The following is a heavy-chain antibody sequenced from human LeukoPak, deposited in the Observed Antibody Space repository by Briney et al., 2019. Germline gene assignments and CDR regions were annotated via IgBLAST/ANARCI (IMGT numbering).Heavy chain of an antibody. J-gene: IGHJ4*02. V-gene: IGHV3-30-3*01. CDR3: ARGGVVVAAPFDY. CDR2: ISYDGSNK. CDR1: GFTFSSYA. D-gene: IGHD2-2*01. Sequence: GGSLRLSCAASGFTFSSYAMHWVRQAPDKGLEWVAVISYDGSNKYYADSVKGRFTISRDNSKNTLYLQMNSLRAEDTAVYYCARGGVVVAAPFDYWGQGTLVTVSS.